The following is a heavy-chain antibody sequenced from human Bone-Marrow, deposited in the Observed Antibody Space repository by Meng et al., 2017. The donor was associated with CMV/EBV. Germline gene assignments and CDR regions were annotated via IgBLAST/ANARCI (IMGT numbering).Heavy chain of an antibody. CDR2: ISISGHHT. CDR3: AKDRGCSSDNRGGWSGYYVFDL. CDR1: GFTFSNYA. D-gene: IGHD3-3*01. J-gene: IGHJ4*02. Sequence: GESLKISCAATGFTFSNYAMSWVRQAPGKGLEWVSGISISGHHTYYADCVKGKFIISRDNSKNTLHLQVNGLRAEDTAVYFCAKDRGCSSDNRGGWSGYYVFDLWGPGTLVTCFS. V-gene: IGHV3-23*01.